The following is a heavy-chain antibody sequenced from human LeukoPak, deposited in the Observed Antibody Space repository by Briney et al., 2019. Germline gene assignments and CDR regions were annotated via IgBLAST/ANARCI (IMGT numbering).Heavy chain of an antibody. J-gene: IGHJ4*02. V-gene: IGHV4-34*01. CDR2: NNHSGST. D-gene: IGHD4-17*01. CDR3: ARYGGLRSDY. Sequence: PSETLSLTCAVYGGSFSGYYWSWIRQPPGKGLEWIGENNHSGSTNYNPSLKSRVTISVDTSKNQFSLKLSSVTAADTAVYYCARYGGLRSDYWGQGTLVTVSS. CDR1: GGSFSGYY.